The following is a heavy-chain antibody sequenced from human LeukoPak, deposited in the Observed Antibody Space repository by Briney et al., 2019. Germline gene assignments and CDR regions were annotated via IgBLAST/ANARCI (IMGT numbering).Heavy chain of an antibody. D-gene: IGHD5-24*01. CDR1: GFTVSSYY. V-gene: IGHV3-66*01. Sequence: PGGSLRLSCAASGFTVSSYYMSWVRQAPGKGLEWVSVIYRGGGTYYEASVKDRFTISRDNSKNTLYLQMNSVRAEDTAVYYCARAARDGPDYWGQGTLVTVSS. CDR3: ARAARDGPDY. CDR2: IYRGGGT. J-gene: IGHJ4*02.